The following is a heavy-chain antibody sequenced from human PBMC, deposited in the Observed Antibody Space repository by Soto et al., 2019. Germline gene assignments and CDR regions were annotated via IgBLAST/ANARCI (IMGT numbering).Heavy chain of an antibody. CDR2: IIPILGIA. V-gene: IGHV1-69*02. Sequence: QVQLVQSGAEVKKPGSSVKVSCKASGGTFSSYPISWVRQAPGQGLEWMGRIIPILGIANYAQKFEGRVTITADNXTXXAYMELSSLRSEDTAVYYCARIYCSGGSCYDFGDYWGQGTLGTVSA. CDR3: ARIYCSGGSCYDFGDY. CDR1: GGTFSSYP. J-gene: IGHJ4*02. D-gene: IGHD2-15*01.